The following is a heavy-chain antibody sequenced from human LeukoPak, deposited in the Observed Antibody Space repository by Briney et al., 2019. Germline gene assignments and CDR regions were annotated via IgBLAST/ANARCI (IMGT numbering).Heavy chain of an antibody. CDR2: ISAYNGNT. D-gene: IGHD3-10*01. CDR3: ARVEEEVLLWSSY. V-gene: IGHV1-18*01. CDR1: GYTFTSYG. Sequence: GASVTVSCKASGYTFTSYGISWVRQAPGQGLEWMGWISAYNGNTNYAQKLQGTVTMTTDTSTSTAYMELMSLRSDDTAVYYCARVEEEVLLWSSYWGQGTLVTVSS. J-gene: IGHJ4*02.